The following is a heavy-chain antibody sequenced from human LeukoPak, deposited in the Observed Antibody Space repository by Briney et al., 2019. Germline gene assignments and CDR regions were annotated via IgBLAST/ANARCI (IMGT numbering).Heavy chain of an antibody. CDR3: ARSRMTTVTNWFDP. D-gene: IGHD4-17*01. CDR1: GFTFSSYD. CDR2: IGTAGDT. Sequence: GGSLRLPCAASGFTFSSYDMHWVRQATGKGLEWVSAIGTAGDTYYPGSVKGRFTISRENAKNSLYLQMNSLRAGDTAVYYCARSRMTTVTNWFDPWGQGTLVTVSS. V-gene: IGHV3-13*01. J-gene: IGHJ5*02.